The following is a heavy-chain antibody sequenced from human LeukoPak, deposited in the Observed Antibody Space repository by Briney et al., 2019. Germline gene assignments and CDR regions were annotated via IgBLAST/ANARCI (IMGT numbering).Heavy chain of an antibody. V-gene: IGHV4-61*02. CDR2: IYTSGST. CDR3: ARDDAKWELLDY. CDR1: GGSISSGSYY. D-gene: IGHD1-26*01. J-gene: IGHJ4*02. Sequence: SQTLSLTCTVSGGSISSGSYYWSWIRQPAGKGLEWIGRIYTSGSTNYSPSLKGRVTISVDTSKNQFSLKLSSVTAADTAVYYCARDDAKWELLDYWGQGTLVTVSS.